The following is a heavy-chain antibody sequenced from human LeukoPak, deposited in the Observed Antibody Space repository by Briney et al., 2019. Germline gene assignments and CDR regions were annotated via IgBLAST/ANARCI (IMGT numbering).Heavy chain of an antibody. CDR1: GGSISSSSYY. CDR2: MDDSGST. V-gene: IGHV4-39*01. J-gene: IGHJ4*02. CDR3: ARLTDVLLWFGELPTGENY. Sequence: PSETLSLTCTVSGGSISSSSYYWGWIRQPPGKGLEWIGIMDDSGSTYYNPSLKSRVTISVDTSKNQFSLKLSSVTAADTAVYYCARLTDVLLWFGELPTGENYWGQGTLVTVSS. D-gene: IGHD3-10*01.